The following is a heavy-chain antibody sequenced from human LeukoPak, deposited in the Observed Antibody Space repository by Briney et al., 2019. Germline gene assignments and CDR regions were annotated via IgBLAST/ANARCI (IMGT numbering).Heavy chain of an antibody. J-gene: IGHJ4*02. V-gene: IGHV3-48*04. CDR1: GFTFTNDF. CDR2: ISSSSSTI. Sequence: GGSLRLSCAASGFTFTNDFMTWVRQAPGKGLEWVSYISSSSSTIYYADSVKGRFTISRDNAKNSLYLQMNSLRAEDTAVYYCARGIAVADDYFDYWGQGTLVTVSS. CDR3: ARGIAVADDYFDY. D-gene: IGHD6-19*01.